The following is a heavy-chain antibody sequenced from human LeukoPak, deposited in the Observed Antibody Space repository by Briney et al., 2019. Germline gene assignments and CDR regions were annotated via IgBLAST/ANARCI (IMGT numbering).Heavy chain of an antibody. D-gene: IGHD5-18*01. V-gene: IGHV3-30*14. CDR2: ISYDGSNK. Sequence: PGGSLRLSCAASGLTFSSYAMHWVRQAPGKGLECVASISYDGSNKYYADSVKGRFTISRDNSKNTLYLQMNSLRAEDTAVYYCASGYSYGSGDYWGQGTLVTVSS. CDR1: GLTFSSYA. J-gene: IGHJ4*02. CDR3: ASGYSYGSGDY.